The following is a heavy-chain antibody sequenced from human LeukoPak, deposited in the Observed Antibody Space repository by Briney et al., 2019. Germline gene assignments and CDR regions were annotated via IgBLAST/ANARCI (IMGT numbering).Heavy chain of an antibody. D-gene: IGHD3-10*01. Sequence: PSETLSLTCAVYGGSFSGYYWSWIRQPPGKGLEWIGEINHSGSTNYNLSLKSRVTISVDTSKNQFSLKLSSVTAADTAVYYCARHRALITMVRGVIIGFDPWGQGTLVTVSS. CDR3: ARHRALITMVRGVIIGFDP. V-gene: IGHV4-34*01. J-gene: IGHJ5*02. CDR1: GGSFSGYY. CDR2: INHSGST.